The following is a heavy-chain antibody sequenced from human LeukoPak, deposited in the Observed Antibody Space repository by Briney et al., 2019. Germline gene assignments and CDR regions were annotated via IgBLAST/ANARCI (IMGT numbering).Heavy chain of an antibody. CDR3: AKDFWLPPPDY. CDR1: GFTFSSYA. CDR2: ISGSGGST. V-gene: IGHV3-23*01. J-gene: IGHJ4*02. D-gene: IGHD6-19*01. Sequence: GGSLRLSCAASGFTFSSYAMSWVRQAPGKGLEWVSAISGSGGSTYYADPVNGRFTISRDNSKNTLYLQMNSLSAEDTAVYYCAKDFWLPPPDYWGQGTLVTVSS.